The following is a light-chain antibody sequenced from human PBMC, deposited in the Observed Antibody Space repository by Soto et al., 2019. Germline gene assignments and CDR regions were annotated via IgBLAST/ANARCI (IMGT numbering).Light chain of an antibody. CDR1: SSDVGSYNL. J-gene: IGLJ3*02. V-gene: IGLV2-23*01. CDR3: CSYAGSRV. Sequence: QSALTQPASVSGSPGQSITISCTGTSSDVGSYNLVSWYQQHPGKAPKLMIYEGSKRPSGVSNRFSGSKSGNTASLTSSGLQAEDEADYSCCSYAGSRVFGGGTKLTVL. CDR2: EGS.